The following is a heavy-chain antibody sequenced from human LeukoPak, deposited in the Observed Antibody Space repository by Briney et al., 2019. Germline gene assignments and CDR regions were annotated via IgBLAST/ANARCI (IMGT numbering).Heavy chain of an antibody. CDR1: GFTFSDYY. CDR2: ISSSGSTI. V-gene: IGHV3-11*01. CDR3: ARETGEDYYYYYYMDV. Sequence: GGSLRPSCAASGFTFSDYYMSWIRQAPGKGLEWVSYISSSGSTIYYADSVKGRFTISRDNAKNSLYLQMNSLRAEDTAVYYCARETGEDYYYYYYMDVWGKGTTVTVSS. J-gene: IGHJ6*03. D-gene: IGHD7-27*01.